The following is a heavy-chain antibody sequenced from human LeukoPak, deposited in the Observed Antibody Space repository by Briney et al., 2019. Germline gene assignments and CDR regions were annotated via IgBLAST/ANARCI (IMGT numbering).Heavy chain of an antibody. CDR1: GFTVSSNY. CDR3: ASGGIGECARGVCYDAFEI. CDR2: IYCGGST. V-gene: IGHV3-53*01. Sequence: GGSLRLSCAASGFTVSSNYMSWVRQAPGKGLEWVSVIYCGGSTNYAASVGGRFTISRDNSKNTVFHLMNSLRAEETAVHYCASGGIGECARGVCYDAFEICGEGTTVTVSS. J-gene: IGHJ3*02. D-gene: IGHD2-8*01.